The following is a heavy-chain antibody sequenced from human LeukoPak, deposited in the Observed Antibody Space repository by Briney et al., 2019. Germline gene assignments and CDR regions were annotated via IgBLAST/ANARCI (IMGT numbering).Heavy chain of an antibody. V-gene: IGHV4-4*07. Sequence: SETLSLTCTVSDGSISSYYWSWIRQPAGKGLEWIGRIYTSGSTKYNPPLRSRVTMSVDTSRSQVSLKLSSVTAADTALYYSARDTNTAMVLFQLWGQGTLVTVSS. J-gene: IGHJ4*02. CDR2: IYTSGST. D-gene: IGHD5-18*01. CDR1: DGSISSYY. CDR3: ARDTNTAMVLFQL.